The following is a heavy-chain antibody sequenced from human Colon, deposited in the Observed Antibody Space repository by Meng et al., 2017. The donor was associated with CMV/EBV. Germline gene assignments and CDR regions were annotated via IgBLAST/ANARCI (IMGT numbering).Heavy chain of an antibody. D-gene: IGHD3-3*01. V-gene: IGHV1-18*01. Sequence: KFSCKTSGYTFSAHVITWVRQAPGQGLEWMGWVSAYNGYTTYGQKFQGRVTMTTETSTSTAYVEVRNLRSDDTAVYYCALGDYGLDVWGQGTTVTVSS. CDR2: VSAYNGYT. CDR1: GYTFSAHV. J-gene: IGHJ6*02. CDR3: ALGDYGLDV.